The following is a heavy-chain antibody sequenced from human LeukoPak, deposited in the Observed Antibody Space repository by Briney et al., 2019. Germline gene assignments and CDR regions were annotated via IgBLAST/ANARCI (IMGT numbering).Heavy chain of an antibody. V-gene: IGHV3-48*01. CDR2: ISSSSSTI. CDR1: GFTFSSYS. Sequence: GGSLRLSCAASGFTFSSYSMNWVRQAPGKGLEWVSYISSSSSTIYYADSVKGRFTISRDNAKNSLYLQMNSLRAEDTAVYYCARDMGGGWYYYNYGMDVWGQGTTVTVSS. J-gene: IGHJ6*02. CDR3: ARDMGGGWYYYNYGMDV. D-gene: IGHD6-19*01.